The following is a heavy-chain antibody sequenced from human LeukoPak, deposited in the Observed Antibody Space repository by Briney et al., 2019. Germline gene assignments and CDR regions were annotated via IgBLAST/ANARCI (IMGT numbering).Heavy chain of an antibody. Sequence: PGGSLRLSCAASGFTVSSNYMSWVRQAPGKGLEWVSVIYSGGSTYYTDSVKGRFTISRDNSKNTLYLQMNSLRAEDTAVYYCARDLSSSGYFDYWGQGTLVTVSS. CDR3: ARDLSSSGYFDY. V-gene: IGHV3-66*01. CDR1: GFTVSSNY. J-gene: IGHJ4*02. CDR2: IYSGGST. D-gene: IGHD6-13*01.